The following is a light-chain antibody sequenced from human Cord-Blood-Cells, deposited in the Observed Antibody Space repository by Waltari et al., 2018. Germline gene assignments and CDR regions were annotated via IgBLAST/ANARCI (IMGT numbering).Light chain of an antibody. CDR2: LGS. V-gene: IGKV2-28*01. CDR3: MQALQTPFT. CDR1: QSLLHSNGYNY. Sequence: DIVMTQSPLSLPVTPGEPASISCRSSQSLLHSNGYNYLDWYLQKPGQSPQLLIYLGSNRASGVPDRFRGRGSGTDFTLKISRVEAEDVGVYYFMQALQTPFTFGPGTKVDIK. J-gene: IGKJ3*01.